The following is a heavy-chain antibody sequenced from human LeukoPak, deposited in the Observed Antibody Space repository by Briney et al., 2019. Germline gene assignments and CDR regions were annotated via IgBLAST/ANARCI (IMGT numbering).Heavy chain of an antibody. D-gene: IGHD6-19*01. V-gene: IGHV3-64D*06. Sequence: PGGSLRLSCSASGFTFSSYAMHWVRQAPGKGLEYVSGISTNGGSTYYADSVKGRFTISRDNSKNTLYFQMSSLKADDTAVYYCVKDDMSVAWGFFDYWGQGTLVTVSS. CDR2: ISTNGGST. CDR3: VKDDMSVAWGFFDY. J-gene: IGHJ4*02. CDR1: GFTFSSYA.